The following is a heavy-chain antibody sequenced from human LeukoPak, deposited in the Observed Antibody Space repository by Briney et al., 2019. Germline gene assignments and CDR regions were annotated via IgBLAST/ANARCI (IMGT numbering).Heavy chain of an antibody. J-gene: IGHJ1*01. D-gene: IGHD6-13*01. CDR1: GFTFSGYE. V-gene: IGHV3-48*03. CDR2: ISSSGNSI. CDR3: ARGRFGSC. Sequence: PWGSLRLSCTASGFTFSGYEMNWVRQAPGKGLDWVSYISSSGNSIYYADSVKGRFTISRDNAKNSLYLQMNSLRAEDMAVYYCARGRFGSCWGQGTLVTVSP.